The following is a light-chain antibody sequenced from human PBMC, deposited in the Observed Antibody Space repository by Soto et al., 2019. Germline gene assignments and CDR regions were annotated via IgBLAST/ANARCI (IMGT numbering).Light chain of an antibody. CDR3: QQYNRYGP. Sequence: DIQMTQSPSTLSASVGDRVTITFRASQSISSWLAWYPQKPAKAPKLLIYDASSLESGVPSRFSGSGSGTEFTLPISSLQPDDFATYYCQQYNRYGPFGQGTKVDIK. CDR1: QSISSW. J-gene: IGKJ1*01. CDR2: DAS. V-gene: IGKV1-5*01.